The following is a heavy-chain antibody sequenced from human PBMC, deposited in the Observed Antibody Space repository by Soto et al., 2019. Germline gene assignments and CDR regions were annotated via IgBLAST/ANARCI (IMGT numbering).Heavy chain of an antibody. D-gene: IGHD2-2*01. J-gene: IGHJ4*02. CDR3: AKDIKKFALRLVVKVGPIDY. V-gene: IGHV3-23*01. Sequence: GGSLRLSCAASGFTFSSYAMSWVRQAPGKGLEWVSAISGSGGSTYYADSVKGRFTISRDNSKNTLYLQMNSLRAEDTAVYYCAKDIKKFALRLVVKVGPIDYWGQGTLVTVSS. CDR1: GFTFSSYA. CDR2: ISGSGGST.